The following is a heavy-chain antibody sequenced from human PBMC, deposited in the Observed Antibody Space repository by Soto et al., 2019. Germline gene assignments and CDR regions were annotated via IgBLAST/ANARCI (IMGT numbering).Heavy chain of an antibody. CDR2: IYTSGST. D-gene: IGHD3-16*02. CDR3: ARDAMITFGGVIVNYYGMDV. V-gene: IGHV4-4*07. CDR1: GGSISSYY. Sequence: SETLSLTCTVSGGSISSYYWSWIRQPAGKGLEWIGRIYTSGSTNYNPSLKSRVTMSVDTSKNQFSLKLSSVTAADTAVYYCARDAMITFGGVIVNYYGMDVWGQGTTVTVS. J-gene: IGHJ6*02.